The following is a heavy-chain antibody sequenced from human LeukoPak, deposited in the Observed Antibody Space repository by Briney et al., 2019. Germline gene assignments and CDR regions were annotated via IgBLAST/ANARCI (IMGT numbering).Heavy chain of an antibody. CDR3: ARHYRPVRGSPNWFDP. CDR2: IYYSGST. V-gene: IGHV4-39*01. CDR1: GGSISSSGYY. J-gene: IGHJ5*02. Sequence: SETLSLTCTVSGGSISSSGYYWGWIRQPPGKGLEWIGSIYYSGSTYYNPSLKSRVTISVDTSKNQFSLKLSSVTAADTAVYYCARHYRPVRGSPNWFDPWGQGTLVTVSS. D-gene: IGHD3-10*01.